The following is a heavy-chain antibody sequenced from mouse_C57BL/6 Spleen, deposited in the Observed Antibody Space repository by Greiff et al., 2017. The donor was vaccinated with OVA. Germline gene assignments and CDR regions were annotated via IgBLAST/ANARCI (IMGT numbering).Heavy chain of an antibody. Sequence: VKLVESGPELVRPGVSVKISCKGSGYTFTDYAMHWVKQSHAKSLEWIGVISTYYGDASYNQKFKDKATMTVDKSSSTAYMELARLTSEDSAVYYCARDRVVVDYAMDYWGQGTSVTVSS. CDR1: GYTFTDYA. CDR2: ISTYYGDA. CDR3: ARDRVVVDYAMDY. J-gene: IGHJ4*01. V-gene: IGHV1-67*01. D-gene: IGHD1-1*01.